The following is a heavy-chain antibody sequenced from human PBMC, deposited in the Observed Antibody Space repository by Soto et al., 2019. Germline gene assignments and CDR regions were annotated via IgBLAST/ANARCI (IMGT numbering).Heavy chain of an antibody. D-gene: IGHD2-2*02. J-gene: IGHJ4*02. CDR3: SRYSGWSIDY. Sequence: VQLVESGGDLVRPGGSLRLSCAASGFIFSRHWMTWVRQAPGKGLEWVANIKHDGTETYLVDSVRGRLTISRDNAKNSVYLQMNSLRVEDTAVYYCSRYSGWSIDYWGQGTRVTVSS. CDR1: GFIFSRHW. CDR2: IKHDGTET. V-gene: IGHV3-7*05.